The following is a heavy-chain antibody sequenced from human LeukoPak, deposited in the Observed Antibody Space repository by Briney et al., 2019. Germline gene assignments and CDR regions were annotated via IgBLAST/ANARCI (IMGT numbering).Heavy chain of an antibody. CDR1: GGTFSSYA. CDR2: IIPIFGTA. J-gene: IGHJ4*02. CDR3: ASRPWTTKIGYSGYDATRYYFDY. Sequence: GASVKVSCKASGGTFSSYAISWVRQAPGQGLEWMGGIIPIFGTANYAQKFQGRVTITADESTSTAYMELSSLRSEDTAVYYCASRPWTTKIGYSGYDATRYYFDYWGQGTLVTVSS. D-gene: IGHD5-12*01. V-gene: IGHV1-69*13.